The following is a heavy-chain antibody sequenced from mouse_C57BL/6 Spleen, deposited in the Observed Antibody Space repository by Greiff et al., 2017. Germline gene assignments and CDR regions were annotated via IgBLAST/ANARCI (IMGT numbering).Heavy chain of an antibody. CDR2: IYPGSGST. Sequence: VQLQQPGAELVKPGASVKMSCKASGYTFTSYGITWVKQRPGQGLEWIGDIYPGSGSTNYNEKFKSKATLTVDTSSSTAYMQLSSLTSEDSAVYYCARRDYDYDGFAYWGQGTLVTVSA. CDR1: GYTFTSYG. J-gene: IGHJ3*01. D-gene: IGHD2-4*01. CDR3: ARRDYDYDGFAY. V-gene: IGHV1-55*01.